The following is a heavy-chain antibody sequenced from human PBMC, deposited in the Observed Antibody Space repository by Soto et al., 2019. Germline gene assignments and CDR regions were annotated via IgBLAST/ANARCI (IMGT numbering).Heavy chain of an antibody. CDR3: ASFRTRGACDF. D-gene: IGHD2-2*01. CDR2: INHSGST. J-gene: IGHJ3*01. Sequence: SETLSLTCAVYGGSFSGYYWSWIRQPPGKGLEWIGEINHSGSTNYNPSLKSRVTISVDTSKNQFSLKLSSVTAADTGVYYCASFRTRGACDFWGPGTMVNVS. V-gene: IGHV4-34*01. CDR1: GGSFSGYY.